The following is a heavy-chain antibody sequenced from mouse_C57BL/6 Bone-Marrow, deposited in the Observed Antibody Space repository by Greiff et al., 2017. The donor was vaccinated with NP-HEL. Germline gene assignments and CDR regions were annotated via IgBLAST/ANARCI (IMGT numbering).Heavy chain of an antibody. D-gene: IGHD2-4*01. V-gene: IGHV10-1*01. CDR2: IRSKSNNYAT. CDR1: GFSFNTYA. J-gene: IGHJ3*01. CDR3: NYDYEGLFAY. Sequence: VQLKESGGGLVQPKGSLTLSCAASGFSFNTYAMNWVRQAPGKGLEWVARIRSKSNNYATYYADSVKDRFTISRDDSESMLYLQMNNLKTEDTAMYYCNYDYEGLFAYWGQGTLVTVSA.